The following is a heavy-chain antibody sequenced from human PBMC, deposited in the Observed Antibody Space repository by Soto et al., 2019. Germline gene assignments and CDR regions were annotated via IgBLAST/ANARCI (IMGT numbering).Heavy chain of an antibody. CDR3: TTDNGYSYGSDPFFDY. D-gene: IGHD5-18*01. CDR1: GFTFSNAW. V-gene: IGHV3-15*01. Sequence: GGSLRLSCAASGFTFSNAWMSWVRQAPGKGLEWVGRIKSKTDGGTTDYAAPVKDRFTISRDDSKNTLYLQMNSLKTEDTAVYYCTTDNGYSYGSDPFFDYWGQGTLVTVSS. CDR2: IKSKTDGGTT. J-gene: IGHJ4*02.